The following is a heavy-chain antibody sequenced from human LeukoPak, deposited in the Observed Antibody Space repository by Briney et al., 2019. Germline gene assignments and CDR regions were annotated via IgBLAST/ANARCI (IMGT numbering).Heavy chain of an antibody. CDR1: GFTFSSYE. CDR2: ISSSGSTI. D-gene: IGHD3-22*01. CDR3: ARGRYYDDSSIWRGHDY. J-gene: IGHJ4*02. Sequence: GGSLRLSCAASGFTFSSYEMNWVRQAPGKGLEWVSYISSSGSTIYYADSVKGRFTISRDNAKNSLYLQMNSLRAEDTAVYYCARGRYYDDSSIWRGHDYWGQGTLVTVSS. V-gene: IGHV3-48*03.